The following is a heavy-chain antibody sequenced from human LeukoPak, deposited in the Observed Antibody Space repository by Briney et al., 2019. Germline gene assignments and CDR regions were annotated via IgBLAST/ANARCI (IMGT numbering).Heavy chain of an antibody. D-gene: IGHD2-21*01. CDR1: GFTFSSYA. CDR2: ISYDGSNK. Sequence: GRSLRLSCAASGFTFSSYAMHWVRQAPGKGLEWVAVISYDGSNKYYADSVKGRFTISRDNSKNTLYLQMNSLRAEDTAVYYCARSPRDIVVVIASYYFDYWGQGTLVIVSS. CDR3: ARSPRDIVVVIASYYFDY. J-gene: IGHJ4*02. V-gene: IGHV3-30-3*01.